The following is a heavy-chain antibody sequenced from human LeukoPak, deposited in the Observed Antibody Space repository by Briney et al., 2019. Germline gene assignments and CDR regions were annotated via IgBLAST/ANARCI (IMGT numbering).Heavy chain of an antibody. CDR1: GFTFSSYA. D-gene: IGHD4-23*01. CDR3: ARDPTSVANQPQYYFDY. Sequence: GGSLRLSCAASGFTFSSYAMHWVRQVPGRGLEWVAVVAYDRSDKYYADSVEGRFAISGDNSRNTLYLQMNSLRVEDTAVYYCARDPTSVANQPQYYFDYWGQGTLVTVSS. CDR2: VAYDRSDK. J-gene: IGHJ4*02. V-gene: IGHV3-30*09.